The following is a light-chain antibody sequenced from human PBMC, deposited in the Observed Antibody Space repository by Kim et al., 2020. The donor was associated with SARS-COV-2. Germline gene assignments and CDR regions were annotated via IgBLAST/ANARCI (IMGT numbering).Light chain of an antibody. CDR1: SGHSSYA. V-gene: IGLV4-69*01. J-gene: IGLJ3*02. Sequence: QPVLTQSPSASASLGASVKLTCTLSSGHSSYAIAWHQQQPGKGPRYLMKLNNDGSHSKGDGIPDCFSGSSSGAERYLTIPSLQSEDEADYCCQTWGTGIRVLGGGTQLTVL. CDR2: LNNDGSH. CDR3: QTWGTGIRV.